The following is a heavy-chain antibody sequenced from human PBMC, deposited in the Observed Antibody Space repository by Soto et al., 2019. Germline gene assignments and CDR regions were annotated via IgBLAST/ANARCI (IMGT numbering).Heavy chain of an antibody. CDR2: IYYSGST. J-gene: IGHJ3*02. Sequence: QVQLQESGPGLVKPSQTLSLTCTVSGGSISSGGYYWSWIRQHPGKGLEWIGYIYYSGSTYYNPSLKSRVTISVDTLKNQFSLKLSSVTAADTAVYYCAREVPANGVWKGGELLMGFDAFDIWGQGTMVTVSS. CDR3: AREVPANGVWKGGELLMGFDAFDI. D-gene: IGHD2-8*01. V-gene: IGHV4-31*03. CDR1: GGSISSGGYY.